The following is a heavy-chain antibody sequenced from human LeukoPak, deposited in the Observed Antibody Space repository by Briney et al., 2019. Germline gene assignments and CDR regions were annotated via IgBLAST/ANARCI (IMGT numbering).Heavy chain of an antibody. D-gene: IGHD1-26*01. CDR2: INDNSDTI. Sequence: GGSLRLSCAASGFTFSHYSMHWVRQAPGKGLECVSYINDNSDTIFYADSVKGRFTISRDNAKNSLYLQMNSLGAEDTAVYYCVRDLCGRDRRPFDCWRQGTLVTVSS. V-gene: IGHV3-48*04. CDR1: GFTFSHYS. CDR3: VRDLCGRDRRPFDC. J-gene: IGHJ4*02.